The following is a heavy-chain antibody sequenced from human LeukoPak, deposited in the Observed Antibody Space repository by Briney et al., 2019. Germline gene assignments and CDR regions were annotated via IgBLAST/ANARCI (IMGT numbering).Heavy chain of an antibody. D-gene: IGHD4-17*01. CDR2: VSYTGST. V-gene: IGHV4-59*01. Sequence: SETLSLTCIVSGGSISNYHWSWIRQPPGKGLEWIGYVSYTGSTNCNPSLKSRVTMSVDTSKNQFSLNLSSVTAADTAMYYCARASTVTTWSLGYWGQGILVTVSS. CDR3: ARASTVTTWSLGY. CDR1: GGSISNYH. J-gene: IGHJ4*02.